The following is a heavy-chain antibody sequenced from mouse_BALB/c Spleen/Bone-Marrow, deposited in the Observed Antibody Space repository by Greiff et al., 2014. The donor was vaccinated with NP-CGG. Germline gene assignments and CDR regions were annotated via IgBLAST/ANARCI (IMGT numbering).Heavy chain of an antibody. V-gene: IGHV14-3*02. CDR1: GFNIKDTY. CDR3: ASPIFL. CDR2: IDPANGNT. J-gene: IGHJ4*01. Sequence: VQLQQSGAELVKPGASVKLSCTASGFNIKDTYMHWVKQRPEQGLEWIGRIDPANGNTKYDPKFQGKATITADTSSNTAYLQRSSLTSEDAAVCYCASPIFLWGQGTSVTVSS.